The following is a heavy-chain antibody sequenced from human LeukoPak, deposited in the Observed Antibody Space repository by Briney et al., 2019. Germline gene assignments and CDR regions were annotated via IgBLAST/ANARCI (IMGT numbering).Heavy chain of an antibody. Sequence: SETLSLTCAVYGGSFSGYYWSWIRQPPGKGLEWIGEINHSGSTNYNPSLKSRVTISVDTSKNQFSLKLSSVTAADTAVYYCARVGEAALRYRTLYYFDYWGQGTLVSASS. J-gene: IGHJ4*02. CDR3: ARVGEAALRYRTLYYFDY. V-gene: IGHV4-34*01. D-gene: IGHD6-6*01. CDR1: GGSFSGYY. CDR2: INHSGST.